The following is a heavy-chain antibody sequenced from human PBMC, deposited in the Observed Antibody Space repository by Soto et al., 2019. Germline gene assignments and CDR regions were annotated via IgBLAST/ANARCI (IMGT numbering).Heavy chain of an antibody. V-gene: IGHV5-51*01. CDR1: GYSFTSYW. Sequence: GESLKISCKGSGYSFTSYWIGWVRQMPGKGLEWMGVIYPGDSDTRYSPSFQGQVTISADKSISTAYLQWSSLKASDTAMYYCARQSSSWPNPPDYWGQGTLVTVSS. CDR3: ARQSSSWPNPPDY. CDR2: IYPGDSDT. D-gene: IGHD6-13*01. J-gene: IGHJ4*02.